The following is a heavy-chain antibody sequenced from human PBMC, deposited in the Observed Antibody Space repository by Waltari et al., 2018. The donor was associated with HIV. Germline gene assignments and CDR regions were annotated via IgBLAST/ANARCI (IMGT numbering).Heavy chain of an antibody. J-gene: IGHJ4*02. V-gene: IGHV3-7*01. CDR2: INYDGGDK. Sequence: EVHLVEYGGGLVQPGGSLRLSCTGSGFTFSNYWMSWVRQAPGKGPEWVASINYDGGDKYYVDSVKGRFTISRENGKNSLYLQMSSLRVEDTAVYYCAREPFWGQGILVTVSS. CDR1: GFTFSNYW. CDR3: AREPF.